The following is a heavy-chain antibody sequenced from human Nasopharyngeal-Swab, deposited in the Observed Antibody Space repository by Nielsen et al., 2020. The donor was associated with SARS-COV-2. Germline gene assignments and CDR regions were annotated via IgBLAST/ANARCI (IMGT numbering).Heavy chain of an antibody. D-gene: IGHD3-3*01. Sequence: VRQAPGKGLEWVSSISSSSTYIYYADSVKGRFTVSRDNAKNSLYLQMSSLRTEDAAVYYCARSPYYDFWSGYHTRFDYWGRGTLVTVSS. V-gene: IGHV3-21*01. CDR3: ARSPYYDFWSGYHTRFDY. CDR2: ISSSSTYI. J-gene: IGHJ4*02.